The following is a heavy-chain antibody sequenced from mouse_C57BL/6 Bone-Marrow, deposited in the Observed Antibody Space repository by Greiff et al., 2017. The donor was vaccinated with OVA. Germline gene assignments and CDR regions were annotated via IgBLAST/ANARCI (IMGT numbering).Heavy chain of an antibody. Sequence: DVQLQESGGGLVQPGGSLKLSCAASGFTFSDYGMAWVRQAPRKGPEWVAFISNLAYSIYYADTVTGRFTISRENAKNTLYLEMSSLRSEDTAMYYCAIPLYYYGSSIAMDYWGQGTSVTVSS. V-gene: IGHV5-15*01. CDR1: GFTFSDYG. J-gene: IGHJ4*01. CDR3: AIPLYYYGSSIAMDY. D-gene: IGHD1-1*01. CDR2: ISNLAYSI.